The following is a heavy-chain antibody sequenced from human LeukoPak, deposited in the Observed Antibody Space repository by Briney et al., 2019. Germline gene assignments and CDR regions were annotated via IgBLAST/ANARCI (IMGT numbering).Heavy chain of an antibody. CDR2: INHSGST. Sequence: SETLSLTCAVYGGSFSGYYWSWIRQPPGKGLEWIGEINHSGSTNYNPSLKSRVTISVDTSKNQFSLKLSSVTAADTAVYYCARGGYSYGYGYGMDVWGQGTTVTVSS. V-gene: IGHV4-34*01. J-gene: IGHJ6*02. D-gene: IGHD5-18*01. CDR1: GGSFSGYY. CDR3: ARGGYSYGYGYGMDV.